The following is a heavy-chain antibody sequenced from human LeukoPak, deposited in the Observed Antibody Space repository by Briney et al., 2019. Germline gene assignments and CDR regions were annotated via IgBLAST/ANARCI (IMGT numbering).Heavy chain of an antibody. Sequence: PSETLSLTCTVSGGSISSGGYYWSWIRQHPGKGLEWIGYIYYSGSTYYNPSLKSRVTISVDTSKNQFSLKLSSVTAADTAVYYCAREGVAGYFDYRGQGTLVTVSS. CDR2: IYYSGST. D-gene: IGHD6-19*01. CDR1: GGSISSGGYY. CDR3: AREGVAGYFDY. J-gene: IGHJ4*02. V-gene: IGHV4-31*03.